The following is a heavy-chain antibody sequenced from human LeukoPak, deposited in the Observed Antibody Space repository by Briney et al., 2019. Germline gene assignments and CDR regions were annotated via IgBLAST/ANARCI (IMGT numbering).Heavy chain of an antibody. J-gene: IGHJ4*02. CDR2: INPNSGGT. CDR3: ARDPTIFGVVIPHYFDY. V-gene: IGHV1-2*02. Sequence: GASVKVSCKASGYTFTGYYMHWVRQAPGQGLEWMGWINPNSGGTNYAQKFQGRVTMTRDTSISTAYMELSRLRSDDTAVYYCARDPTIFGVVIPHYFDYWGQGTLVTVSS. CDR1: GYTFTGYY. D-gene: IGHD3-3*01.